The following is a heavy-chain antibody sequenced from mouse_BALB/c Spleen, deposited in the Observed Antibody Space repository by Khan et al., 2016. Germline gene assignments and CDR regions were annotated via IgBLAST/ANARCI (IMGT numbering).Heavy chain of an antibody. Sequence: EVQLQESGPSLVKPSQTLSLTYSVTGDSITSGYWYWIRKFPGNTLEYMGYISYSGSTYYNPSLKSRISITRDTSKNQYYLQLNSVTTEDTATYYCAGYDGYFFDYWGQGTTLTVSS. CDR1: GDSITSGY. CDR2: ISYSGST. J-gene: IGHJ2*01. V-gene: IGHV3-8*02. CDR3: AGYDGYFFDY. D-gene: IGHD2-3*01.